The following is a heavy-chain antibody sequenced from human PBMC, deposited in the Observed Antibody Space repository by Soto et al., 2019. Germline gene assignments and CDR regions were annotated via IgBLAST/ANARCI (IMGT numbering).Heavy chain of an antibody. CDR1: SDRCSSYR. CDR2: IVPIYRTA. Sequence: ASAKFSLMIASDRCSSYRINWGRQAPGQGLEWVGGIVPIYRTADYAQKFQGRVTITADESARTSYMELRSLKSHDTAVNSCVRDSGAKLRRSWGQRTLVTVSA. J-gene: IGHJ4*02. CDR3: VRDSGAKLRRS. D-gene: IGHD3-10*01. V-gene: IGHV1-69*13.